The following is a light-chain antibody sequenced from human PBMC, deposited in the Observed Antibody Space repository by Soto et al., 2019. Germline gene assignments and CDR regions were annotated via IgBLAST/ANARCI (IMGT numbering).Light chain of an antibody. CDR3: CSYARSSTYV. CDR2: VDS. V-gene: IGLV2-23*01. J-gene: IGLJ1*01. CDR1: SSGVGSYNL. Sequence: QSVLTQPASVSGSPGQSITISCTGTSSGVGSYNLVSWYQQHPGNAPKVMIYVDSKRPSGVSSRFSGSKSGNTASLTISGLQAEDEANYYCCSYARSSTYVFGTGTKVTVL.